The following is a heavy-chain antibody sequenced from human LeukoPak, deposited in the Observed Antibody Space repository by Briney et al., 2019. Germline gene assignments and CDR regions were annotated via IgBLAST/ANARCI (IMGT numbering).Heavy chain of an antibody. CDR2: IIPILGIA. D-gene: IGHD6-13*01. V-gene: IGHV1-69*04. Sequence: ASVKVSCKASGGTFSSYAISWVRQAPGQGLEWMGRIIPILGIANYAQKFQGRVTITADKSTSTAYMELSSLRSEDTAVYYCARGTGIAAAGDWYFDLWGRGTLVTVSS. J-gene: IGHJ2*01. CDR1: GGTFSSYA. CDR3: ARGTGIAAAGDWYFDL.